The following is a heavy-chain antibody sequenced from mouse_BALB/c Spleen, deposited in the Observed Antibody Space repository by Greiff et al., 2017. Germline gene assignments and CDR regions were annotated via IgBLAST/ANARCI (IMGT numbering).Heavy chain of an antibody. J-gene: IGHJ2*01. CDR1: GYAFTSYT. Sequence: VQLKQSGPELVKPGASVKVSCKASGYAFTSYTMYWVKQSHGKSLEWIGYIYPYNGGTNYNKKFKGKATLTVDKSSSTAYMHLNSLTSEDSAVYYCARQLGDGGYFAYWGQGTTLTVSA. V-gene: IGHV1S135*01. CDR2: IYPYNGGT. CDR3: ARQLGDGGYFAY. D-gene: IGHD3-1*01.